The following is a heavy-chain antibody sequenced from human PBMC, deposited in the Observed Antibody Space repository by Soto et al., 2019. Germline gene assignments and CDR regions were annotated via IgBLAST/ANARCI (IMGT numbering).Heavy chain of an antibody. Sequence: SETLSLTCTVSGGSISSYYWSWIRQPPGKGLEWIGYIYYSGSTNYNPSLKSRVTISVDTSKNQFSLKLSSVTAADTAVYYCARDLRYYDFWSGYSSNWFDPWGQGTLVTVSS. CDR1: GGSISSYY. J-gene: IGHJ5*02. D-gene: IGHD3-3*01. CDR2: IYYSGST. V-gene: IGHV4-59*01. CDR3: ARDLRYYDFWSGYSSNWFDP.